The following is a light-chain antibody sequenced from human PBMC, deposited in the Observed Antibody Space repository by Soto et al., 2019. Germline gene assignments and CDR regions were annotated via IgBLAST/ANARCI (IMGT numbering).Light chain of an antibody. J-gene: IGLJ2*01. V-gene: IGLV8-61*01. CDR3: VLYMGSGICV. CDR1: SGSVSTSYY. CDR2: STN. Sequence: QAVVTQEPSFSVSPGGTVTLTCGLSSGSVSTSYYPSWYQQTSGQAPRTLIYSTNTRSSGVPDRFSGSILGNKAALTITGAQADDESDYYCVLYMGSGICVFGGGTKLTVL.